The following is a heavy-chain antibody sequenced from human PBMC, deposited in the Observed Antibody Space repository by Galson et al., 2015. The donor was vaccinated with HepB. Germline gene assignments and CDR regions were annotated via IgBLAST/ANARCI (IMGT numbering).Heavy chain of an antibody. J-gene: IGHJ4*02. Sequence: SLRLSCAASGFTFSSYAMHWVRQAPGKGLEYVSAISSNGGSTYYADSVKGRFTISRDNSKNTLYLQMSSLRAEDTAVYYCVRDAVGYSGYDHLVIYWGQGTLVTVSS. CDR1: GFTFSSYA. V-gene: IGHV3-64D*06. CDR3: VRDAVGYSGYDHLVIY. D-gene: IGHD5-12*01. CDR2: ISSNGGST.